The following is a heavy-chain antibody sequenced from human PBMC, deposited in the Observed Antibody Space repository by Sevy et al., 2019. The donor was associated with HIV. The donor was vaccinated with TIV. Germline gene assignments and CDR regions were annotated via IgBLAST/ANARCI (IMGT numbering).Heavy chain of an antibody. CDR3: TGDSWLAFYYYGMDV. CDR1: GFTFGDYA. D-gene: IGHD6-19*01. V-gene: IGHV3-49*04. CDR2: IRSKAYGGTT. Sequence: GGSLRLSCTASGFTFGDYAMSWVRQAPGKGLEWVGFIRSKAYGGTTEYAASAKGRFTISRDESKVIAYLQMNSLKTEDTAVYYCTGDSWLAFYYYGMDVWGQGTTVTVSS. J-gene: IGHJ6*02.